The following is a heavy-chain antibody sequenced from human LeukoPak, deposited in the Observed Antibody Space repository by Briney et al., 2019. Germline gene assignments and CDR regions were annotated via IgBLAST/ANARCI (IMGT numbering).Heavy chain of an antibody. CDR1: GYTFTGHY. CDR2: INPKNAGT. J-gene: IGHJ3*02. V-gene: IGHV1-2*02. D-gene: IGHD5-24*01. Sequence: AASVKVSCKASGYTFTGHYMHWVRQVPGQGLEWMGWINPKNAGTNYAQKFQGRVTMTRDTSISTAYMELSRLRSDDTAVYYCARANSERWLQLWNAFDIWGQGTMVTVSS. CDR3: ARANSERWLQLWNAFDI.